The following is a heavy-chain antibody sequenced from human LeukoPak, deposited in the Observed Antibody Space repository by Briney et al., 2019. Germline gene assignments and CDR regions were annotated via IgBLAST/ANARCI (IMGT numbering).Heavy chain of an antibody. J-gene: IGHJ4*02. CDR3: AHEAVAAAAPGSFDY. D-gene: IGHD6-13*01. CDR2: IYWNDDK. Sequence: SGPTLVNPTQTLTLTCTFSGFSLSTSGVGVGWIRQPPGKALEWLALIYWNDDKRYSPSLKSRLAITKDTSKNQVVLTMTNMDPVDTATYYCAHEAVAAAAPGSFDYWGQGTLVTVSS. V-gene: IGHV2-5*01. CDR1: GFSLSTSGVG.